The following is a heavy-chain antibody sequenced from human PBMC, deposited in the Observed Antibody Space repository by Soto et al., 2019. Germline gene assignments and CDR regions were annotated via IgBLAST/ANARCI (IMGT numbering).Heavy chain of an antibody. Sequence: QVQLVESGGGVVQPGRSLRLSCAASGFTFNRYAMHWVRQAPGKGLEWVAVISYDGSNKYYADSVKGRFTISRDNSKNPLHLQMNSLRAEDTALYYCARRDDVSGSYVTDYWGQGTLVTVSS. D-gene: IGHD3-22*01. CDR1: GFTFNRYA. V-gene: IGHV3-30-3*01. J-gene: IGHJ4*02. CDR3: ARRDDVSGSYVTDY. CDR2: ISYDGSNK.